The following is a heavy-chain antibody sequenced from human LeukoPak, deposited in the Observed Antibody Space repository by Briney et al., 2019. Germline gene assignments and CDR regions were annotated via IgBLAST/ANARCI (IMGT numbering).Heavy chain of an antibody. V-gene: IGHV3-74*01. CDR1: GFNFRNYW. J-gene: IGHJ4*02. D-gene: IGHD1-1*01. CDR3: VRLLDVDY. Sequence: GGSLRLSYAASGFNFRNYWMHWVRQAPGKGLVWVSRINRDGTTADYAGSVKGRFTISRDNAKNMVYLQMDSLRAEDTAVYYCVRLLDVDYWGQGTLVAVSS. CDR2: INRDGTTA.